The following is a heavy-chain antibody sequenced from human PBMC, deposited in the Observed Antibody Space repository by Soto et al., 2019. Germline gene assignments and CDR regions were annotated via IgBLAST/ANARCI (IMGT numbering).Heavy chain of an antibody. D-gene: IGHD3-3*01. Sequence: GSLRLSCAASGFTFSSYSMNWVRQAPGKGLKWVSSISSSSSYIYYADSVKGRFTISRDNAKNSLYLQMNSLRAEDTAVYYCASGIFGVVRASWGQGTLVTVSS. CDR1: GFTFSSYS. J-gene: IGHJ4*02. V-gene: IGHV3-21*01. CDR3: ASGIFGVVRAS. CDR2: ISSSSSYI.